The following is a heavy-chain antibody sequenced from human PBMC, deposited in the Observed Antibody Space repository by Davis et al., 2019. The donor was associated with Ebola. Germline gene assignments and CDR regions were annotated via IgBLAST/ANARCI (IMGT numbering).Heavy chain of an antibody. D-gene: IGHD3-22*01. CDR2: ISTRGLTT. CDR1: GFTFSTSG. V-gene: IGHV3-23*01. CDR3: AKGTPMILGVSNWFDP. J-gene: IGHJ5*02. Sequence: GGSLRLSCVASGFTFSTSGMAWVRQAPGTGLEWVAGISTRGLTTDYADNVEGRFTISRDNSKNTLFLQMGSLRHDDTAVYYCAKGTPMILGVSNWFDPWGQGTLVTVSS.